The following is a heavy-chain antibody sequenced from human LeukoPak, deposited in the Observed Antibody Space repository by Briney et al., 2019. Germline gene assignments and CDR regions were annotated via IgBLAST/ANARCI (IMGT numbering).Heavy chain of an antibody. CDR1: GFTFSSYG. CDR2: ISGSGGST. CDR3: ARTISRYSPFDP. Sequence: GGTLRLSCAASGFTFSSYGMSWVRQAPGKGLEWVSAISGSGGSTYYADSVKGRFTISRDNSKNTLYLQMNSLRAEDTAVYYCARTISRYSPFDPWGQGTLVTVSS. D-gene: IGHD5-18*01. J-gene: IGHJ5*02. V-gene: IGHV3-23*01.